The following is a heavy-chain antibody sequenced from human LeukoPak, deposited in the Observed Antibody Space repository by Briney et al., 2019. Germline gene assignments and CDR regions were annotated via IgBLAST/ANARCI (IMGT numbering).Heavy chain of an antibody. CDR2: ISGDSADI. J-gene: IGHJ4*02. Sequence: PGGSRRLSCATSGFTFSSYGMNWFRQAPGKGLEWVSYISGDSADIYYADSVKGRFTISRDKARNSLYLQMDSLRDEDTAIYYCARSVTSRLYSGQGTLVTVSS. CDR3: ARSVTSRLY. CDR1: GFTFSSYG. V-gene: IGHV3-48*02. D-gene: IGHD2-2*01.